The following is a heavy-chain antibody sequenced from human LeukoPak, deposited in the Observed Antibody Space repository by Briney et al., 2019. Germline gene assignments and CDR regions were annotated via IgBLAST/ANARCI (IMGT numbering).Heavy chain of an antibody. V-gene: IGHV4-39*07. CDR2: IYYSGST. Sequence: SETLSLTCTVSGGSISSSSYYWGWIRQPPGKGLEWIGSIYYSGSTYYNPSLKSRVTISVDTSKNQFSLKLGSVTAADTAVYYCAREVVDIAASFDYWGQGTLVTVSS. CDR3: AREVVDIAASFDY. CDR1: GGSISSSSYY. J-gene: IGHJ4*02. D-gene: IGHD5-12*01.